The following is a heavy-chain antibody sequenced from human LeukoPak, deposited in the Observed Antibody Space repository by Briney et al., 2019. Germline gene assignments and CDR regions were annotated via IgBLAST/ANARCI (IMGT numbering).Heavy chain of an antibody. CDR2: IHYKTNDGTA. Sequence: GGSLRLSCAVSAFTFNNAWMSWVRQAPGQGLEWIGRIHYKTNDGTADYAAPVKGRFIISRDDSKDTVYLQMNDLRTEDTAVYFCTTDHRTIYGVVFPDYWSQGTLVTVSS. J-gene: IGHJ4*02. CDR3: TTDHRTIYGVVFPDY. D-gene: IGHD3-3*01. V-gene: IGHV3-15*01. CDR1: AFTFNNAW.